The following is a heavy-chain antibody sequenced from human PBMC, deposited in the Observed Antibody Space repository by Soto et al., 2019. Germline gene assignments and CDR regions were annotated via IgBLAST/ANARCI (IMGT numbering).Heavy chain of an antibody. D-gene: IGHD6-19*01. CDR1: GGSFSGYY. V-gene: IGHV4-34*01. CDR3: ARAGKRPGIEVAGYNWFDP. J-gene: IGHJ5*02. CDR2: IHHSGST. Sequence: QVQLQQWGAGLLKPSETLSLTCAVYGGSFSGYYWSWIRQPPGKGLEWIGEIHHSGSTTYNPSLKSRVPISVDTSMNQCPLRLRSVTSADTAVYSGARAGKRPGIEVAGYNWFDPWGQRTLVIVSA.